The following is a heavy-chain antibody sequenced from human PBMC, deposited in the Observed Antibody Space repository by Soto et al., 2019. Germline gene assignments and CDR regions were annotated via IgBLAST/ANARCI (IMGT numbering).Heavy chain of an antibody. CDR1: GGTFSSYT. D-gene: IGHD6-19*01. V-gene: IGHV1-69*02. CDR2: IIPILGIA. Sequence: QVQLVQSGAEMKKPGSSVKVSCKASGGTFSSYTISWVRQAPGQGLEWMGRIIPILGIANYAQKFQGRVTITADKSTSTAYMELSSLRSEDTAVYYCVKIAVAGTGYFDYWGQGTLVTVSS. CDR3: VKIAVAGTGYFDY. J-gene: IGHJ4*02.